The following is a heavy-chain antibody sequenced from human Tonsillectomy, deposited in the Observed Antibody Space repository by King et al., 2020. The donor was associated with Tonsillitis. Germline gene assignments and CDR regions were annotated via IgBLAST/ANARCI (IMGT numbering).Heavy chain of an antibody. D-gene: IGHD2-21*02. CDR2: IYYSGNT. CDR3: ARESTTYCGGDCYSGPLDY. Sequence: QLQESGPGQVKPSQTLSLTCTVSGGSISSIDYYWRWIRQPPGKGLEWIGYIYYSGNTFYNPSLKSRVTMSVDTSKNQFSLKLSSVTAADTAVYYCARESTTYCGGDCYSGPLDYWGQGTLVTVSS. J-gene: IGHJ4*02. CDR1: GGSISSIDYY. V-gene: IGHV4-30-4*01.